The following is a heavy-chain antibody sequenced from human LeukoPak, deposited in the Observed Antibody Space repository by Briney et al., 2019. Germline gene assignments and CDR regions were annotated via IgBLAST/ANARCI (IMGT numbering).Heavy chain of an antibody. D-gene: IGHD4-17*01. CDR1: GITFNTYA. CDR3: AKGWATVPNDY. V-gene: IGHV3-23*01. CDR2: ISGGGNTK. Sequence: GGSLRLSCEASGITFNTYAMSWFRQAPGRGLNWVSGISGGGNTKYYTDSVKGRFAIYGDNSRNTLYLQMNSLRAEDTAVYFCAKGWATVPNDYWGQGTLVTVSS. J-gene: IGHJ4*02.